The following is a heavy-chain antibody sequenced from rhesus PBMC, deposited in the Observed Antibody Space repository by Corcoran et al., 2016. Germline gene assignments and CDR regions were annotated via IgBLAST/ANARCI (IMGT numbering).Heavy chain of an antibody. J-gene: IGHJ6*01. Sequence: QVTLKESGPALGKPTQTLTLTCTVSGLSISTTGTGVGWIRQPPGKALEWLASIYWNDSKYYSTSLKSRLTISKDTSKNQVVLTMTNMDPVDTATYYCARVLTSLDSWGQGVVVTVSS. CDR3: ARVLTSLDS. V-gene: IGHV2-95*01. CDR1: GLSISTTGTG. CDR2: IYWNDSK.